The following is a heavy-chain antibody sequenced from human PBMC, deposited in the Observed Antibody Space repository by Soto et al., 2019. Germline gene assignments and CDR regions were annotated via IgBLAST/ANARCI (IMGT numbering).Heavy chain of an antibody. J-gene: IGHJ6*02. D-gene: IGHD6-19*01. Sequence: GGSLRLSCAASGFSVSSTYMSWVRQAPGKGLEWVSTLSDGGRSHYADSVTGRFSVSRDSSKNTLYLQMSGLRADDTAIYYCARGKGGCSGTDCPNTNYHFAMDVWGQGTTVTVSS. V-gene: IGHV3-53*01. CDR1: GFSVSSTY. CDR3: ARGKGGCSGTDCPNTNYHFAMDV. CDR2: LSDGGRS.